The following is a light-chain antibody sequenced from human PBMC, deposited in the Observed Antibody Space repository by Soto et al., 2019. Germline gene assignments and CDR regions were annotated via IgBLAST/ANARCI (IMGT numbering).Light chain of an antibody. Sequence: EIVMTQTPLSLPGTTWAPSSIPSTYILSLLDSDDGTSYLDWYLQKAGHSPQLLISTLSYRASGVPDRFSGSGSGTDFTLKISRVEAEDVGVYYCMQRTEFPITFGQGTRLENK. V-gene: IGKV2-40*01. J-gene: IGKJ5*01. CDR2: TLS. CDR1: LSLLDSDDGTSY. CDR3: MQRTEFPIT.